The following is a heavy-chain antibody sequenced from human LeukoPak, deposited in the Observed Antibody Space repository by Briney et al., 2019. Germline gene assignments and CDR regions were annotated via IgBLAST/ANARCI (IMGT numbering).Heavy chain of an antibody. CDR1: GYTFTGYY. V-gene: IGHV1-2*02. Sequence: ASVKVSCKASGYTFTGYYMHWVRQAAGQGLEWMEWINPNSGGTNYAQKFQGRVTMTRDTSISTAYMELSRLRSDDTAVYYCARVQAMIVVASYYFDYWGQGTLVTVSS. D-gene: IGHD3-22*01. CDR3: ARVQAMIVVASYYFDY. CDR2: INPNSGGT. J-gene: IGHJ4*02.